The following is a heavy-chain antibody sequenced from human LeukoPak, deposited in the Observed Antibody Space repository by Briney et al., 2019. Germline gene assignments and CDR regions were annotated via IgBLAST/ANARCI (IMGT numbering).Heavy chain of an antibody. CDR2: IIPIFGTA. D-gene: IGHD2-21*01. CDR1: GGTFSSYA. CDR3: ARDLWHIARYGHYMDV. Sequence: ASVKVSCKASGGTFSSYAISWVRQAPGQGLEWMGGIIPIFGTANYAQKFQGRVTITADESTSTAYMELSSLRSEDTAVYYCARDLWHIARYGHYMDVWGKGTTVTISS. V-gene: IGHV1-69*13. J-gene: IGHJ6*03.